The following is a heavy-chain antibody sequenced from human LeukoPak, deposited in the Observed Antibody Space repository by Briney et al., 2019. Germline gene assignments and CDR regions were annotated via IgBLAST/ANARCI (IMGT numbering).Heavy chain of an antibody. CDR3: VKVAAPGSGGRGGY. J-gene: IGHJ4*02. CDR2: IYSGGST. V-gene: IGHV3-53*01. D-gene: IGHD6-13*01. CDR1: GFTVSSNY. Sequence: GGSLRLSCAASGFTVSSNYMSWVRQALGKGLEWVSVIYSGGSTDYADSVKGRFTISRDNSKNTLNLQMNSLRAEDTAVCYCVKVAAPGSGGRGGYWGQGTLVTVSS.